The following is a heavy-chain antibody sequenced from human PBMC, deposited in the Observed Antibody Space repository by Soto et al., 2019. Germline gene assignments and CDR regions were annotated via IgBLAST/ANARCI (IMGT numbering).Heavy chain of an antibody. V-gene: IGHV4-34*01. CDR2: INHRGST. CDR1: GVSFSGYY. D-gene: IGHD3-9*01. CDR3: ARAVYDILTGYHRRHAFDI. Sequence: SETLSLTCAVYGVSFSGYYWNWIRQPPGQGLEWIGEINHRGSTNCNSSLKSRVTISVDTSKHQFSLKLSSVTAADTAVYYCARAVYDILTGYHRRHAFDIWGQGTMVTVSS. J-gene: IGHJ3*02.